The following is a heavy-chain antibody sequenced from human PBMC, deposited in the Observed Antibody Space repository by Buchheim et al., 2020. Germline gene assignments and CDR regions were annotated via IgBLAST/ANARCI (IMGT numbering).Heavy chain of an antibody. J-gene: IGHJ4*02. D-gene: IGHD3-9*01. CDR3: ASLNDYYDFLTVYYTGYFDY. Sequence: QVQLVQSGAEVKKPGSSVKVSCKASGGTFSSYAITWVRQAPGQGLEWMGGIIPIFGTANYAQKFQGRVTITADESTSTAYMELSTLRSEDTAVYYCASLNDYYDFLTVYYTGYFDYWGQGTL. CDR2: IIPIFGTA. CDR1: GGTFSSYA. V-gene: IGHV1-69*01.